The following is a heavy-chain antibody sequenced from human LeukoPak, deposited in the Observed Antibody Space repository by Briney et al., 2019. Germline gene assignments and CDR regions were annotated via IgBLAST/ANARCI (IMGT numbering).Heavy chain of an antibody. J-gene: IGHJ4*02. CDR3: ARGRSGD. D-gene: IGHD3-16*02. CDR1: GGSVSSNY. CDR2: IYYSGST. Sequence: SETLSLTCTVSGGSVSSNYWSWIRQPPGKGLEWIGYIYYSGSTNYNPSLKSRVTMSVDTSKSQFSLKLSSVTAADTAVYYCARGRSGDWGQGTLVTVSS. V-gene: IGHV4-59*02.